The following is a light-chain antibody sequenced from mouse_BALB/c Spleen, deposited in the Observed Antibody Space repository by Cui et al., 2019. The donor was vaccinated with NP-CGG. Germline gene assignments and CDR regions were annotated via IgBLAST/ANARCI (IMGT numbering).Light chain of an antibody. J-gene: IGLJ1*01. V-gene: IGLV1*01. Sequence: QAVVTQASALTTSPGETVTLTCRSSIEAVTTSNYANWVQEKPDHLFTGLIGGTNNRVPGVPARFSGSLIGDKAALTITGAQTEDEAIYFCALWYSNHWVFGGGTKLTVL. CDR2: GTN. CDR3: ALWYSNHWV. CDR1: IEAVTTSNY.